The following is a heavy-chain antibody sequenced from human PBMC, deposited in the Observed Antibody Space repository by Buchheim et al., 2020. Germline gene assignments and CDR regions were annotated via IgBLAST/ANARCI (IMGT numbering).Heavy chain of an antibody. CDR1: GGSFSGDY. CDR3: ARGGYYSPDNSYMDV. J-gene: IGHJ6*03. D-gene: IGHD3-10*01. CDR2: INHSGST. Sequence: QVQLQQWGAGLLKPSETLSLTCAVSGGSFSGDYWSWIRQPPGKGLEWIGEINHSGSTNYNPSLKSRVTISVDTSKNKFSVKLRSVTAADTAVYYCARGGYYSPDNSYMDVWGKGTT. V-gene: IGHV4-34*01.